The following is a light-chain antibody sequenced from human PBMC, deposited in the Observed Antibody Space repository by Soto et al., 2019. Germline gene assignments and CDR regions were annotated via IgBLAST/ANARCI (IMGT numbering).Light chain of an antibody. CDR3: LQRGNWPPT. CDR2: DAS. J-gene: IGKJ4*01. Sequence: FVLTQSPVTLSLSPGERATLSYRASQSISSFLAWYQQKPGQAPRLLIYDASTRATGIPARFSGSGSGTDFTLTISSLEPEDFAVYYCLQRGNWPPTFGGGTKVEVK. CDR1: QSISSF. V-gene: IGKV3-11*01.